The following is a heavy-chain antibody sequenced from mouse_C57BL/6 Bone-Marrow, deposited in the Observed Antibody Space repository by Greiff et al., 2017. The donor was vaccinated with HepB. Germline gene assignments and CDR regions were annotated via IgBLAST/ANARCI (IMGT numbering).Heavy chain of an antibody. CDR1: GYTFTSYW. CDR2: IYPGSGST. D-gene: IGHD1-1*01. V-gene: IGHV1-55*01. Sequence: QVQLQQPGAELVKPGASVKMSCKASGYTFTSYWITWVKQRPGQGLEWIGDIYPGSGSTNYNEKFKSKATLTVDTSSSTAYMQLSSLTSEDTAVYYCARRYYGSSWYFDVWGTGTTVTVSS. J-gene: IGHJ1*03. CDR3: ARRYYGSSWYFDV.